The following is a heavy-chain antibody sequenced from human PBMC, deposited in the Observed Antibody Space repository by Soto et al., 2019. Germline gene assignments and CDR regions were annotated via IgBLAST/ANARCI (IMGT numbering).Heavy chain of an antibody. Sequence: QVQLVQSGAEVKKPGSSVKVSCKASGGTFSSYIISWVRQAPGQGLEWMGRIIPILGIANYAQKFQGRVTITADKSTRTAYRELSSLRSEDTAVYYCAGRLDGADGDFDYWGQGTLVTVSS. CDR2: IIPILGIA. CDR1: GGTFSSYI. J-gene: IGHJ4*02. D-gene: IGHD4-17*01. CDR3: AGRLDGADGDFDY. V-gene: IGHV1-69*02.